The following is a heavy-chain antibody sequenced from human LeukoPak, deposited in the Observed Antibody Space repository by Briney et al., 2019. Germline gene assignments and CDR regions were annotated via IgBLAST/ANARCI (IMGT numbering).Heavy chain of an antibody. J-gene: IGHJ6*03. D-gene: IGHD6-13*01. Sequence: ASVKVSCKASGYTFTSYGISWVRQAPGQGLEWMGWISAYNGNTNYAQKFQGRVTMTTDTSTSTAYMELRSLRSDDTAMYYCASSKWSAGGDYYHYMDVWGKGTTVTVSS. CDR3: ASSKWSAGGDYYHYMDV. CDR2: ISAYNGNT. CDR1: GYTFTSYG. V-gene: IGHV1-18*01.